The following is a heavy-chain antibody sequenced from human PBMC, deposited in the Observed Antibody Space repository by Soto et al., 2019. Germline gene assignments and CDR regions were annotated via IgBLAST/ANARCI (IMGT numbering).Heavy chain of an antibody. D-gene: IGHD2-15*01. Sequence: ASVKVSCKASGYTFTSYDINWVRRATGQGLEWMGWMNPNSGNTGYAQKFQGRVTMTRNTSISTAYMELSSLRSEDTAVYYCEILSPSGAFDIWGQGTMVTVSS. J-gene: IGHJ3*02. CDR2: MNPNSGNT. V-gene: IGHV1-8*01. CDR3: EILSPSGAFDI. CDR1: GYTFTSYD.